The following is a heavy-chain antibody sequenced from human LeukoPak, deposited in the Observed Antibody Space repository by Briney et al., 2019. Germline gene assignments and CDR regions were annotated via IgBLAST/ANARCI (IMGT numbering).Heavy chain of an antibody. CDR2: LRYDGSNK. CDR3: AKDQEYQLPYYFDY. J-gene: IGHJ4*02. CDR1: GFTFSSYG. Sequence: GGSLRLSCAASGFTFSSYGMHWVRQAPAKGLEWVAFLRYDGSNKYYADSVKGRFTISRDNSKNTLYLQMNSLRAEDTAVYYCAKDQEYQLPYYFDYWGQGTLVTVSS. D-gene: IGHD2-2*01. V-gene: IGHV3-30*02.